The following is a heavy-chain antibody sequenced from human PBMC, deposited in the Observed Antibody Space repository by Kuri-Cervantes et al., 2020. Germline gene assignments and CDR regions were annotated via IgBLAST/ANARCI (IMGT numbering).Heavy chain of an antibody. V-gene: IGHV3-74*01. J-gene: IGHJ4*02. Sequence: GESLKISCAASGFTFSSYWMHWIRQAPGKGLVWVSRINSDGSSTSYADSVKGRFTISRDNSKNTLYLQMNSLRAEDTAVYYCARVRATLDYWGQGTLVTVSS. CDR2: INSDGSST. D-gene: IGHD1-26*01. CDR1: GFTFSSYW. CDR3: ARVRATLDY.